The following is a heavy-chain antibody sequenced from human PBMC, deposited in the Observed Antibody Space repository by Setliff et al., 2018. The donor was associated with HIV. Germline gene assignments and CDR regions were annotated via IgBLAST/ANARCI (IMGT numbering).Heavy chain of an antibody. CDR3: ARSAHDSETGY. D-gene: IGHD5-12*01. CDR2: IYPGGARR. CDR1: GYTFTSYY. J-gene: IGHJ4*02. V-gene: IGHV1-46*01. Sequence: GASVKVSCKASGYTFTSYYMRWVRQAPGQGLEWMGIIYPGGARRSYAQKFQGRVTMTWDTSTSTVYMELSSLRSEDTAFYYCARSAHDSETGYWGQGTLVTV.